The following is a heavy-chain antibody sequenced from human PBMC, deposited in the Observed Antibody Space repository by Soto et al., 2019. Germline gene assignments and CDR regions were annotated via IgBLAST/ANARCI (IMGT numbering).Heavy chain of an antibody. Sequence: SVKVSCKASGGAFSRYAISWVRQAPGQGLEWVGGIFPMYGTPVYAQKLQGRVTLTADEATTTAYMELSGLRYEDTAFYYCAIDYKYNSQEFAAFYIWAKGTTVPVPS. D-gene: IGHD1-20*01. CDR3: AIDYKYNSQEFAAFYI. J-gene: IGHJ4*01. CDR1: GGAFSRYA. V-gene: IGHV1-69*13. CDR2: IFPMYGTP.